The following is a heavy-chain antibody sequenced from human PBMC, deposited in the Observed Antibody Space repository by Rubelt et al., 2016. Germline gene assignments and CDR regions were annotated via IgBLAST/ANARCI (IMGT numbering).Heavy chain of an antibody. D-gene: IGHD3-16*01. J-gene: IGHJ3*02. CDR3: ASWGFPRGDI. CDR2: INSDGGST. Sequence: EVQLVESGGGLLQPGGSLRLSCAASGFTFSSYWMHWVRQAPGKGLVCVSRINSDGGSTTHGDSWKGRLIISRDHAKNTLYLQMNSLRAADTAVYYCASWGFPRGDIWGQGTMVTVSS. V-gene: IGHV3-74*03. CDR1: GFTFSSYW.